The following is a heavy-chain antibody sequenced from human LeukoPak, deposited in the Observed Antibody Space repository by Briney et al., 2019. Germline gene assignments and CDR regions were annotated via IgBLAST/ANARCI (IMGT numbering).Heavy chain of an antibody. CDR2: IYPGDSDT. J-gene: IGHJ4*02. CDR1: GYSFTSYW. D-gene: IGHD5-24*01. CDR3: ASYIGGYNKYYFDY. Sequence: GESLKISCKGSGYSFTSYWIGWVRQMRGKGVEWMGIIYPGDSDTRDSPSVQGQVTISADKSINTAYLQWTRLTASDTAMYYCASYIGGYNKYYFDYWGQGTLVTVSS. V-gene: IGHV5-51*01.